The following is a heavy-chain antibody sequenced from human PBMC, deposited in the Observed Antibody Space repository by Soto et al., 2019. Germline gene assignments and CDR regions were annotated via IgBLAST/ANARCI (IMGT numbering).Heavy chain of an antibody. J-gene: IGHJ3*02. CDR1: GFTFSSYS. CDR2: ISSSSSYI. CDR3: ARQGTDNFDI. Sequence: GGSLRLSCAASGFTFSSYSMNWVRQAPGKGLEWVSSISSSSSYIYYADSLKGRFTVSRDNAKNSLYLQMNSLRAEDTAVYYCARQGTDNFDIWGQGTMVTVSS. D-gene: IGHD3-10*01. V-gene: IGHV3-21*01.